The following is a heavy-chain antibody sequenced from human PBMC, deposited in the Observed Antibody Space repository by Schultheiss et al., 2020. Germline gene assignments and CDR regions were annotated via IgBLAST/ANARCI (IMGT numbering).Heavy chain of an antibody. CDR1: GGSISSGDYY. CDR3: ARASRITMVRGARDP. V-gene: IGHV4-61*08. Sequence: SETLSLTCTVSGGSISSGDYYWSWIRQPPGKGLEWIGYIYYSGSTNYNPSLKSRVTISVDTSKNQFSLKLSSVTAADTAVYYCARASRITMVRGARDPWGQGALGTVSS. D-gene: IGHD3-10*01. CDR2: IYYSGST. J-gene: IGHJ5*02.